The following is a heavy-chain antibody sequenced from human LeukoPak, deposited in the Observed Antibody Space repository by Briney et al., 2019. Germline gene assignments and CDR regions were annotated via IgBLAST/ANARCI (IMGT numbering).Heavy chain of an antibody. J-gene: IGHJ4*02. CDR1: GGSFSGYY. Sequence: SETLSLTCAVYGGSFSGYYWSWIRQPPGKGLEWIGEINHSGSTNYNPSLKSRVTISVDTSKNQFSLKLSSVTAADTAVYYCARLPGVAVAVFDWGQGTLVTVSS. CDR2: INHSGST. V-gene: IGHV4-34*01. CDR3: ARLPGVAVAVFD. D-gene: IGHD6-19*01.